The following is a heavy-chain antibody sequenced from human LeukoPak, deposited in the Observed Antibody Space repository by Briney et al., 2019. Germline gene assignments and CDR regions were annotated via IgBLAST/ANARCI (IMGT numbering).Heavy chain of an antibody. CDR2: INHSGST. CDR1: GGSFSGYY. CDR3: ARPLASYDYVWGSYRYARGAFDI. V-gene: IGHV4-34*01. Sequence: PSETLSLTCAVYGGSFSGYYWSWIRQPPGKGLEWIGEINHSGSTNYNPSLKRRVTISVDTSKNQFSLKLTSVTAADTAVYYCARPLASYDYVWGSYRYARGAFDIWGQGTMVTVSS. D-gene: IGHD3-16*02. J-gene: IGHJ3*02.